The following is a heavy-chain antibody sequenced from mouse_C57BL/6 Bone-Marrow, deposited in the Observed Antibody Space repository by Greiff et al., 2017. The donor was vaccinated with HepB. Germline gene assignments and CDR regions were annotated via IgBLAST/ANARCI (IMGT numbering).Heavy chain of an antibody. V-gene: IGHV1-81*01. CDR3: ARLSAWFAY. CDR2: IYPRSGNT. Sequence: QVHVKQSGAELARPGASVKLSCKASGYTFTSYGISWVKQRTGQGLEWIGEIYPRSGNTYYNEKFKGKATLTADKSSSTAYMELRSLTSEDSAVYFCARLSAWFAYWGQGTLVTVSA. CDR1: GYTFTSYG. J-gene: IGHJ3*01.